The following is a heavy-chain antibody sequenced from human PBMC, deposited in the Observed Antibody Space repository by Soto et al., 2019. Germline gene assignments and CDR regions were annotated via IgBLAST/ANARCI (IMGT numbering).Heavy chain of an antibody. D-gene: IGHD6-13*01. CDR2: TYYRSKWYN. V-gene: IGHV6-1*01. J-gene: IGHJ6*02. CDR3: AREGAAAGRGYYYYYGMDV. Sequence: LSQTLSLTCAISGDSVSSNSDAWNWIRQSPSRGLEWLGRTYYRSKWYNDYAVSVKSRITINPDTSKNQFSLQLNSVTPEDTAVYYCAREGAAAGRGYYYYYGMDVWGQGTTVTVSS. CDR1: GDSVSSNSDA.